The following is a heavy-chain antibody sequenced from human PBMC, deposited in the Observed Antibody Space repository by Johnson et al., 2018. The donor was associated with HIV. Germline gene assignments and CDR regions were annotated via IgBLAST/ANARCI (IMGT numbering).Heavy chain of an antibody. D-gene: IGHD5-12*01. CDR3: ARAPGYPDAFEI. CDR2: IWYDGINK. J-gene: IGHJ3*02. CDR1: GFTFSTYD. V-gene: IGHV3-33*01. Sequence: QVQLVESGGGVVQPGRSLRLSCAASGFTFSTYDMHWVRQAPGKGLEWVAIIWYDGINKYYADSVKGRFTISRDNSKNTLYLQMNSLRAADTAVYYCARAPGYPDAFEIWGQGTMVTVSS.